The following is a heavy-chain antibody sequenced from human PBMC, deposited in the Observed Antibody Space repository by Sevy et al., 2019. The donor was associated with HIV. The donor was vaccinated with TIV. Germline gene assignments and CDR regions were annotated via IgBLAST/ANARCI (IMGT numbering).Heavy chain of an antibody. Sequence: GGSLRLSCSASGFTFSSFGMHWVRQAPGKGLELVSAISSNGGSRYYADSVKGRFTISRDNSKETLYLQMSSLRVEDTAVDYCVRLVVGSIDYDNGRDVWGQGTMVTVSS. V-gene: IGHV3-64D*06. J-gene: IGHJ6*02. CDR3: VRLVVGSIDYDNGRDV. CDR2: ISSNGGSR. D-gene: IGHD2-8*02. CDR1: GFTFSSFG.